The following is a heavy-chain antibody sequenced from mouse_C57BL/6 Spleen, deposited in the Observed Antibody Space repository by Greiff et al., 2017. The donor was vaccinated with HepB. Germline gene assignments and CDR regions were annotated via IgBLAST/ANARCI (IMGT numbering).Heavy chain of an antibody. J-gene: IGHJ4*01. CDR1: GYAFSSSW. Sequence: VQLQQSGPELVKPGASVKISCKASGYAFSSSWMNWVKQRPGKGLEWIGRIYPGDGDTNYNGKFKGKATMTADKSSSTASMQLRSLTSEDSAVYFCARGITTVYYAMDYWGQGTSVTVSS. CDR2: IYPGDGDT. V-gene: IGHV1-82*01. CDR3: ARGITTVYYAMDY. D-gene: IGHD1-1*01.